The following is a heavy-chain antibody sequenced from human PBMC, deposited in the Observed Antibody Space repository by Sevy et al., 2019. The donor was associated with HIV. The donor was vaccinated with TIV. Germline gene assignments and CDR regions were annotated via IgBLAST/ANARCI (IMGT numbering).Heavy chain of an antibody. CDR2: IWYDGSNK. Sequence: GGSLRLSCAASGFTFSSYGMHWVRQAPGKGLEWVAVIWYDGSNKYYADSVKGRFTISRDNSKNTLYLQMNSLRPEDTSVYYCAKGLGMVQGALLSEDLWGQGTMVTVSS. CDR1: GFTFSSYG. J-gene: IGHJ3*01. CDR3: AKGLGMVQGALLSEDL. D-gene: IGHD3-10*01. V-gene: IGHV3-30*02.